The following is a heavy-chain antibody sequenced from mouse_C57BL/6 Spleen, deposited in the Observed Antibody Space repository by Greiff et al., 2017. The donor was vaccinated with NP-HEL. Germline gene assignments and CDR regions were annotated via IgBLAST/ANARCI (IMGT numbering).Heavy chain of an antibody. V-gene: IGHV1-42*01. CDR1: GYSFTGYY. CDR3: ARPWFAY. Sequence: EVQGVESGPELVKPGASVKISCKASGYSFTGYYMNWVKQSPEKSLEWIGEINPSTGGTTYNQKFKAKATLTVDKSSSTAYMQLKSLTSEDSAVYYCARPWFAYWGQGTLVTVSA. J-gene: IGHJ3*01. CDR2: INPSTGGT.